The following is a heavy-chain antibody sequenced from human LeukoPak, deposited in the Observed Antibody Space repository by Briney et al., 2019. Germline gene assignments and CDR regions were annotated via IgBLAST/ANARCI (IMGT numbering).Heavy chain of an antibody. CDR2: IYYSGST. V-gene: IGHV4-59*12. CDR1: GGSISSYY. J-gene: IGHJ6*02. D-gene: IGHD6-13*01. CDR3: ARVRAYSSSWYSRDYGMDV. Sequence: SETLSLTCTVSGGSISSYYWSWIRQPPGKGLEWMGYIYYSGSTNYNPSLKSRVTISVDTSKNQFSLKLSSVTAADTAVYYCARVRAYSSSWYSRDYGMDVWGQGTTVTVSS.